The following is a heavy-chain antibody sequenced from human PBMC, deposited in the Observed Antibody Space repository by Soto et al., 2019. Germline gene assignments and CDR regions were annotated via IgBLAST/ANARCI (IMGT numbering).Heavy chain of an antibody. V-gene: IGHV1-18*01. J-gene: IGHJ5*02. CDR1: GYTFTSYG. Sequence: QVQLVQSGAEVKKPGASVKVSCKASGYTFTSYGISWVRQAPGQGLEWMGWISAYNGNTNYAQKLQGRVTMTTDTSTSTAYRELRSRRWDDTAVYYCGRGVKEDCSGGSCYSNWFDPWGQGSLVTVSS. CDR3: GRGVKEDCSGGSCYSNWFDP. D-gene: IGHD2-15*01. CDR2: ISAYNGNT.